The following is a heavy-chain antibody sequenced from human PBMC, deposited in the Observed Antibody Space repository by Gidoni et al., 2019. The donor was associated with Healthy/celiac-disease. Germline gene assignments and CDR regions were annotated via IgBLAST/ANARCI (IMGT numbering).Heavy chain of an antibody. Sequence: EVQLLESGGGLVQPGGSLRLSCAASGFPLSSYAMSWVRQAPGKELEWVSAISGSGGSTYYADSVKGRFTISRDNSKNTLYLQMNSLRAEDTAVYYCAKESCGGDCYSDYFDYWGQGTLVTVSS. CDR3: AKESCGGDCYSDYFDY. CDR2: ISGSGGST. CDR1: GFPLSSYA. D-gene: IGHD2-21*02. V-gene: IGHV3-23*01. J-gene: IGHJ4*02.